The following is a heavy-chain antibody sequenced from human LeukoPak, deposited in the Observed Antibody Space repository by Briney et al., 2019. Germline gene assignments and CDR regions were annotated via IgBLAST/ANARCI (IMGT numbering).Heavy chain of an antibody. J-gene: IGHJ4*02. V-gene: IGHV3-30*18. CDR3: ANPYCGGDCYYFDY. Sequence: GGSLRLSCAASGFTFSSCGMHWVRQAPVKGLEWVAVISYDGSNKYYADSVKGRFTISRDNSKNTLYLQMNSLRAEDTAVYYCANPYCGGDCYYFDYWGQGTLVTVSS. CDR2: ISYDGSNK. CDR1: GFTFSSCG. D-gene: IGHD2-21*02.